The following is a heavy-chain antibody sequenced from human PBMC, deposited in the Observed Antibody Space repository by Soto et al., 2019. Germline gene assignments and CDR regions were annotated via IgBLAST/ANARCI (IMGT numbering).Heavy chain of an antibody. Sequence: SETLSLTCTVSGGSISSYYWSWIRQPPGKGLEWIGYIYYSGSTNYNPSLKSRVTISVDTSKNQFSLKLSSVTAADTAVYYCARLIGDSWLDSWGQGTLVTVSS. J-gene: IGHJ5*01. D-gene: IGHD2-8*01. CDR3: ARLIGDSWLDS. CDR2: IYYSGST. CDR1: GGSISSYY. V-gene: IGHV4-59*01.